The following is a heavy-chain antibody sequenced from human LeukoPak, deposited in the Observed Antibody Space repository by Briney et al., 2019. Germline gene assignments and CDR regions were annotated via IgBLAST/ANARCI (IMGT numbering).Heavy chain of an antibody. J-gene: IGHJ4*02. Sequence: PGASLRLSCAASGFTFSSYAMSWVRQAPGKGLEWVSAISGSGGSTYYADSVKGRFTIPRDNSKNTLYLQMNSLRAEDTAVYYCAKAPKWEPKREFWGQGTLVTVSS. V-gene: IGHV3-23*01. CDR3: AKAPKWEPKREF. CDR2: ISGSGGST. D-gene: IGHD1-26*01. CDR1: GFTFSSYA.